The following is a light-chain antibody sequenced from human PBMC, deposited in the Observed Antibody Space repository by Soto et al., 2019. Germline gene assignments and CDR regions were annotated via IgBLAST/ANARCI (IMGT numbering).Light chain of an antibody. CDR1: SSDVGGHDS. V-gene: IGLV2-8*01. CDR2: NLS. J-gene: IGLJ2*01. Sequence: QSALTQPPSASGSPGQSVTISCSGTSSDVGGHDSVSWYQQHPGKAPKLLIYNLSKRPSGVPDRFSGSRSGNTASLTVSGLQAEDEADYYCSSYAGNNNLLFGGGTKVTVL. CDR3: SSYAGNNNLL.